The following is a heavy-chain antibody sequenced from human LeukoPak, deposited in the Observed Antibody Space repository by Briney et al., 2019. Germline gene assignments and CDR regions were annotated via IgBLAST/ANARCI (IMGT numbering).Heavy chain of an antibody. V-gene: IGHV3-9*01. D-gene: IGHD3-9*01. CDR1: GFTFDDYA. Sequence: PGGSLRLSCAASGFTFDDYAMHWVRQAPGKGLEWVSGISWNSGSIGYADSVKGRFTISRDNAKNSLYLQMNSLRAEDAALYYCAKEKEDYDILTGYFDYWGQGTLVTVSS. CDR2: ISWNSGSI. J-gene: IGHJ4*02. CDR3: AKEKEDYDILTGYFDY.